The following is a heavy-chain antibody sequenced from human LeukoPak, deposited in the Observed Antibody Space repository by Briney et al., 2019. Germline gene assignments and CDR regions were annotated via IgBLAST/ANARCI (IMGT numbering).Heavy chain of an antibody. CDR2: TNGNGAST. V-gene: IGHV3-23*01. Sequence: GGSLRLSCAASGFTFSSYAMSWVRQAPGKGLEWVSGTNGNGASTYYADSVEGRLTISRDNSKNTLFLEMNSLRADDTAVYYCAKGTTVARYYAMDVWGQGTTVTVSS. D-gene: IGHD3-16*02. CDR3: AKGTTVARYYAMDV. CDR1: GFTFSSYA. J-gene: IGHJ6*02.